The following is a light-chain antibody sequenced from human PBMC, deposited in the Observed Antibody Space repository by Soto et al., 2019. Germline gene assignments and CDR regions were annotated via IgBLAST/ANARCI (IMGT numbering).Light chain of an antibody. J-gene: IGKJ1*01. V-gene: IGKV1-5*03. CDR2: QAS. Sequence: DIQMTQSPSTLSASVGDRVTITCRASQSISIWLAWYQQKPGKAPKLLIYQASSLQIGVPSRFGGSGSGTEFTLTISSLQPDDFATYYCQQYKSRSTWTFGQGTKVEIK. CDR3: QQYKSRSTWT. CDR1: QSISIW.